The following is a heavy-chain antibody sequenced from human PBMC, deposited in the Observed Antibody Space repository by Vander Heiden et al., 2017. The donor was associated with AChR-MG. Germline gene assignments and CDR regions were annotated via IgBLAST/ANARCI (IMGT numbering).Heavy chain of an antibody. CDR2: INPNSGGT. CDR1: GYTLRGYY. J-gene: IGHJ5*02. Sequence: QVQLVQSGAELKKPGASLTVSCNASGYTLRGYYSHWVRQAPGQVLGWMGWINPNSGGTNYAQKFQGRVTMTRDTSISTAYMELSRLRSDDTAVYYCARDGSTSFYHWGQGTLVTVSS. CDR3: ARDGSTSFYH. V-gene: IGHV1-2*02. D-gene: IGHD2-2*01.